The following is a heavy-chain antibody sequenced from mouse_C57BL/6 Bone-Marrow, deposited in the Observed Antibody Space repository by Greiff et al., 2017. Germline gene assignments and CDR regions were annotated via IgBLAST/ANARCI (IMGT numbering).Heavy chain of an antibody. CDR1: GYTFTNYW. J-gene: IGHJ1*03. CDR3: ARYYYGYHWYFDV. V-gene: IGHV1-63*01. D-gene: IGHD2-2*01. CDR2: IYPGGGYT. Sequence: VKVVESGAELVRPGTSVKMSCKASGYTFTNYWIGWAKQRPGHGLEWIGDIYPGGGYTNYNEKFKGKATLTADKSSSTAYMQFSSLTSEDSAIYYCARYYYGYHWYFDVWGTGTTVTVSS.